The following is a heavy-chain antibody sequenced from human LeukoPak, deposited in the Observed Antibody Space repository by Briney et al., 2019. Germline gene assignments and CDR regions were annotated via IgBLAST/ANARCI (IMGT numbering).Heavy chain of an antibody. CDR1: GFTFSSYE. Sequence: PGGSLRLSCAASGFTFSSYEMHWVRQAPVKGLEWVAVISYDGSDKYYGVSVKGRFTISRDNSKNMLYLQMGSLRAEDMAVYYCARWSSTSCYDYWGQGTLVTVSS. D-gene: IGHD2-2*01. V-gene: IGHV3-30*14. CDR2: ISYDGSDK. J-gene: IGHJ4*02. CDR3: ARWSSTSCYDY.